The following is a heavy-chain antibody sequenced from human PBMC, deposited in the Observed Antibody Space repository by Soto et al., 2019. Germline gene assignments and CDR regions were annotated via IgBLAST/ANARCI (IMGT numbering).Heavy chain of an antibody. CDR2: IYYSGST. J-gene: IGHJ4*02. CDR1: GGSISDDTYY. V-gene: IGHV4-39*07. Sequence: ASETLSLTCTVSGGSISDDTYYWGWIRQPPGKGLEWIGSIYYSGSTNYNPSLKSRVTISVDTSKNQFSLKLSSVTAADTAVYYCARRSGDCFDYWGQGTLVTVSS. D-gene: IGHD4-17*01. CDR3: ARRSGDCFDY.